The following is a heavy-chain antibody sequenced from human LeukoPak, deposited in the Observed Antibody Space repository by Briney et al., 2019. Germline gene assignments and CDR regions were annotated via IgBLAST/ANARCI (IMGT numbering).Heavy chain of an antibody. V-gene: IGHV4-59*08. Sequence: PSETLSLTCTVSGGSISSYYWSWIRQPPGKGLEWIGYISYSGSTNYNPSLKSRVTISVDTSKNQFSLKLSSVTAADTAVYYCARLGSSPTRFDYWGQGTLVTVSS. CDR1: GGSISSYY. CDR2: ISYSGST. D-gene: IGHD5-12*01. CDR3: ARLGSSPTRFDY. J-gene: IGHJ4*02.